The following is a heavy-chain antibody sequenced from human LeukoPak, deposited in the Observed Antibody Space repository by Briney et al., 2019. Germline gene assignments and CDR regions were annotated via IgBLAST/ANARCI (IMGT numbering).Heavy chain of an antibody. CDR3: AKKPREWGGSPGGAFDA. Sequence: GRSLRLSCAASGFTFSSYGMHWVRQAPGKGLEWVAVISYDGSNKYYADSVKGRFTISRDYSTLYLQMDSLRAEDTATYYRAKKPREWGGSPGGAFDAWGQGTLVIVSS. V-gene: IGHV3-30*18. D-gene: IGHD3-3*01. J-gene: IGHJ4*02. CDR1: GFTFSSYG. CDR2: ISYDGSNK.